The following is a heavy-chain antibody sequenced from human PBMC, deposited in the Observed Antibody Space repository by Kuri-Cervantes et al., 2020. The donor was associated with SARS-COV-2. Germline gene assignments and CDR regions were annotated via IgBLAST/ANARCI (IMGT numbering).Heavy chain of an antibody. J-gene: IGHJ4*02. CDR1: GGSVSSGSYY. CDR2: FYTSGST. Sequence: SETLSLTCTVSGGSVSSGSYYWSWIRQPAGKGLEWIGRFYTSGSTFYNPSLKSRVTISIDTSKNQFSLKLTSVTAADTAVYYCARDISNCGELRHNNWGQGTLVTVSS. D-gene: IGHD1-7*01. V-gene: IGHV4-61*02. CDR3: ARDISNCGELRHNN.